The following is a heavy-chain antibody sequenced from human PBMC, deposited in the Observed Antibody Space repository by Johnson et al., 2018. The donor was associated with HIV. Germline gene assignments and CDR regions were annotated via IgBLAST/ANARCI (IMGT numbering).Heavy chain of an antibody. Sequence: QVQLVESGGGGVQPGRSLRLACAVSGFTFSSYGMHWVRQAPGKGLEWVAFIRYDGSNKFYADSVIGRFTISRDNSKNTLYLQLNILRSEDTAVYYCAKGSFGELSLDAFDFWGQGTMVTVSS. CDR1: GFTFSSYG. CDR3: AKGSFGELSLDAFDF. D-gene: IGHD3-10*01. J-gene: IGHJ3*01. CDR2: IRYDGSNK. V-gene: IGHV3-30*02.